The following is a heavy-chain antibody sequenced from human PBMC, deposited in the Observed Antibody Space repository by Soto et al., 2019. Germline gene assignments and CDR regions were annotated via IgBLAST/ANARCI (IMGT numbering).Heavy chain of an antibody. D-gene: IGHD3-3*01. J-gene: IGHJ4*02. Sequence: GALRLSCAASGFTFSSYAMSWVRQAPGKGLEWVSAISGSGGSTYYADSVKGRFTISRDNSKNTLYLQMNSLRAEDTAVYYCAKGPNYDFWSGSDYWGQGTLVTVSS. V-gene: IGHV3-23*01. CDR3: AKGPNYDFWSGSDY. CDR1: GFTFSSYA. CDR2: ISGSGGST.